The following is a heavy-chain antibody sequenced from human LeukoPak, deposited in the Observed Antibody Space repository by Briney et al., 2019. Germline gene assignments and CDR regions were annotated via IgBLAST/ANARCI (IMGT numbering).Heavy chain of an antibody. J-gene: IGHJ4*02. Sequence: SVKVSCKASGGTFSDYAVTWVRQAPGQGLEWMGGIIPIFDSANYAQKFQGRVTISTDESTSTAYMELSSLRAEDTAVYYCARGLIQLWIFDYWGQGTLVTVSS. CDR1: GGTFSDYA. CDR2: IIPIFDSA. D-gene: IGHD5-18*01. CDR3: ARGLIQLWIFDY. V-gene: IGHV1-69*05.